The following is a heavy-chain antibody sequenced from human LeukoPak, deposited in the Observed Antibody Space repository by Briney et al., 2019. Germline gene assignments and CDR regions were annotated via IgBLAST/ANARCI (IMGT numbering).Heavy chain of an antibody. D-gene: IGHD2-15*01. CDR1: GGSISSGDYC. V-gene: IGHV4-61*08. CDR2: VFYTGDT. J-gene: IGHJ4*02. CDR3: ARPPFATPFDH. Sequence: SETLSLTCTVSGGSISSGDYCWSWIRQPPGKGLEWIGYVFYTGDTNSNPSLKSRVTMSLDTSKNQLSLRLTSVTAADTAVYYCARPPFATPFDHWGRGTLVTVSS.